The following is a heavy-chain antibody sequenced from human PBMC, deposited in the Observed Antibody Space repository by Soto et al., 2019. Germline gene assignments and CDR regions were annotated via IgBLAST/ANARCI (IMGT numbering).Heavy chain of an antibody. CDR3: MLGSGWKDFDY. Sequence: SETLSLNCTVSGASITSSSYYWGWIRQPPGKGLEWIGNIYYSGSTYYNPSLKSRVTISVDTSKNQFSLKLSSVTAADTAVYYCMLGSGWKDFDYWGQGTLVTVS. V-gene: IGHV4-39*01. CDR2: IYYSGST. CDR1: GASITSSSYY. D-gene: IGHD3-22*01. J-gene: IGHJ4*02.